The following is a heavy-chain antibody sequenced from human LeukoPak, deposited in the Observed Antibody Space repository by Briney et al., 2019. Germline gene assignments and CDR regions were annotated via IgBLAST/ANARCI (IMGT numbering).Heavy chain of an antibody. V-gene: IGHV4-34*01. CDR3: ARGKRYFDWFPYYFDY. CDR1: GGSFSGYY. J-gene: IGHJ4*02. CDR2: INHSGST. D-gene: IGHD3-9*01. Sequence: SETLSLTCAVYGGSFSGYYWSWIRQPPGKGLEWIGEINHSGSTNYNPSLKSRVTISVDTSKNQFSLKLSSVTAADTAVYYCARGKRYFDWFPYYFDYWGQGTLVTVSS.